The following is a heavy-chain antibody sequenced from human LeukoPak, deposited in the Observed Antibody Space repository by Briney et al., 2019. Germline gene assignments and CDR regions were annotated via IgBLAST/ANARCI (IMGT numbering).Heavy chain of an antibody. D-gene: IGHD3-16*02. J-gene: IGHJ4*02. Sequence: SETLSLTCTVSGGSVSGYYWSWIRQPPGKGLEWIGYMYDRGNINYNPSLKSRVTLPQDMSKNQLSLKLRSVTAADSAVYYCARAGYTISSYRFDYWGQGALVTVSS. CDR2: MYDRGNI. V-gene: IGHV4-59*02. CDR1: GGSVSGYY. CDR3: ARAGYTISSYRFDY.